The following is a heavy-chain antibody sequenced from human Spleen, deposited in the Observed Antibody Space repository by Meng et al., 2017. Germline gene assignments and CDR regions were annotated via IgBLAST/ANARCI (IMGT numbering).Heavy chain of an antibody. CDR1: GFSFSRYW. CDR3: ARDISGISDF. D-gene: IGHD3-10*01. V-gene: IGHV3-74*01. CDR2: INEDGRIT. J-gene: IGHJ4*02. Sequence: VQLVESGGVVVLPRGCLRLSCASPGFSFSRYWMHWVRQVPGKGLVWVSRINEDGRITDYADSVKGRFTISRDNAKNTLFLQMNSLRAEDTAVYYCARDISGISDFWGQGILVTVSS.